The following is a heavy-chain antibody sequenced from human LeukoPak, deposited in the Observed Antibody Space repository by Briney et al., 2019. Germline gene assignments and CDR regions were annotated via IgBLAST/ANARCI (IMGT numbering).Heavy chain of an antibody. J-gene: IGHJ5*02. V-gene: IGHV5-51*01. CDR2: IYPGESDT. CDR3: ARQTSTVNWFDP. D-gene: IGHD4-17*01. Sequence: GESLKISCKGSGYSFTSYWIGWVRQMPGKGLEWRGIIYPGESDTRYSPSFQGQVTISADKSISTAYLQWSSPKASDTAMYYCARQTSTVNWFDPWGQGTLVTASS. CDR1: GYSFTSYW.